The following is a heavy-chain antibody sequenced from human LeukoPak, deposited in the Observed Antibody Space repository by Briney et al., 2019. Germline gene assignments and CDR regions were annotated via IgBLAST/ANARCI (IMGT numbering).Heavy chain of an antibody. V-gene: IGHV5-51*01. Sequence: GESLRISCKASGYTFATYWIAWVRQMPGKGLEWMGIIYPGDSDTRYIPSFQGHVTISADRSISTAYLQWSSLRASDTAMYYCARTGAAGMYNWLDPWGQGTLVTVSS. CDR1: GYTFATYW. CDR2: IYPGDSDT. J-gene: IGHJ5*02. CDR3: ARTGAAGMYNWLDP. D-gene: IGHD6-13*01.